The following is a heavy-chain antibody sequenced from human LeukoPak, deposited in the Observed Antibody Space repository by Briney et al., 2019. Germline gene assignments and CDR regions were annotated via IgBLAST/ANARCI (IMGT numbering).Heavy chain of an antibody. CDR3: AKAAVERGTSTSKSYYYYYYMDV. CDR1: GFTFSDYA. Sequence: GGSLRLSCAASGFTFSDYAMHWVRQAPGKGLEWVSLISWDGHSTYYADSVKGRFTISRDNFKNSLFLQMNSLRPEETAFYYCAKAAVERGTSTSKSYYYYYYMDVWGKGTTVTVS. CDR2: ISWDGHST. J-gene: IGHJ6*03. D-gene: IGHD2-2*01. V-gene: IGHV3-43D*04.